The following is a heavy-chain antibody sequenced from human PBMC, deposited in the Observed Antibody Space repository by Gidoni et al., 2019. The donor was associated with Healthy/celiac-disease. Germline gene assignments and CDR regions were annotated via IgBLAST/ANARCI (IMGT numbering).Heavy chain of an antibody. V-gene: IGHV4-39*01. J-gene: IGHJ4*02. CDR1: GGSISSSSYY. CDR3: CVLGYSYGPDY. D-gene: IGHD5-18*01. Sequence: QLQLQESGPGLVKPSETLSLTCTVSGGSISSSSYYWGWIRQPPGKGLEWIGSIYYSGSTYYNPSLKSRVTISVDTSKNQFSLKLSSVTAADTAVYYCCVLGYSYGPDYWGQGTLVTVSS. CDR2: IYYSGST.